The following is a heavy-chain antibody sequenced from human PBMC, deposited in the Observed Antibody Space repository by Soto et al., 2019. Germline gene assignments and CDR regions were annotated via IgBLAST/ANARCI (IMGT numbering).Heavy chain of an antibody. V-gene: IGHV3-48*02. D-gene: IGHD4-17*01. J-gene: IGHJ2*01. CDR1: GFTFSSYS. Sequence: EVQLVESGGGLVQPGGSLRLSCAASGFTFSSYSMNWVRQAPGKGLEWVSYISSSSSTIYYADSVKGRFTISRDNAKNSLYLQVNSLRDEDTAVYYCARCGDYDWYFDLWGRGTLVTVSS. CDR3: ARCGDYDWYFDL. CDR2: ISSSSSTI.